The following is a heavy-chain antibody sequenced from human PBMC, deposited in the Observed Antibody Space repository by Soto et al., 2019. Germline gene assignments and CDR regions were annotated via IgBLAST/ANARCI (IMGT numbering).Heavy chain of an antibody. CDR1: GYTFTRYT. CDR2: FDPEDGET. J-gene: IGHJ5*02. CDR3: ATAWFGSRGFDP. V-gene: IGHV1-24*01. D-gene: IGHD3-10*01. Sequence: ASVKVSCKASGYTFTRYTMNWVRQAPGQRLEWMGGFDPEDGETIYAQKFQGRVTMTEDTSTDTAYMELSSLRSEDTAVYYCATAWFGSRGFDPWGQGTLVTVSS.